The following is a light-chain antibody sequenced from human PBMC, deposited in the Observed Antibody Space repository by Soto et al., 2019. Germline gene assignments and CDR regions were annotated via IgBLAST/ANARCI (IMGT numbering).Light chain of an antibody. CDR1: QRVDYNY. V-gene: IGKV3-20*01. J-gene: IGKJ1*01. CDR2: GAS. Sequence: DIVLTQSPGTLSLAAWGRATLSCWASQRVDYNYLAWYQQKPGQAPRLLIYGASNRATGIPDSFSGDGSGHDFPLTISRLAPEAVAVYSCHKYISAPQTLGQGIKV. CDR3: HKYISAPQT.